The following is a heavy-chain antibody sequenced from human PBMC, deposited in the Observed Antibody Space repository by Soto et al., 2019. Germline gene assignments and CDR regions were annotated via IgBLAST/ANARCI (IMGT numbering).Heavy chain of an antibody. V-gene: IGHV3-7*01. CDR3: ATKVVIGGIGFVDY. J-gene: IGHJ4*02. CDR1: GFTFSSYW. Sequence: EVQLVESGGGLVQTGGSLRLSCVASGFTFSSYWMNWVRQAPGEGLEWVANINQDESQKYYADFVKGRFSISRDNARNALYLQMNSLRVEDAAVYYCATKVVIGGIGFVDYWGQGILVTVSS. D-gene: IGHD2-15*01. CDR2: INQDESQK.